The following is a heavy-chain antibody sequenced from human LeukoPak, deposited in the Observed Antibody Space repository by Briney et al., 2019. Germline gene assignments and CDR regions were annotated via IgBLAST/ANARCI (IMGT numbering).Heavy chain of an antibody. J-gene: IGHJ4*02. CDR1: GFTFSSYS. V-gene: IGHV3-21*01. Sequence: PGGCLRLSCAASGFTFSSYSMNWVRQAPGKGLEWVSSISSSSSYIYYADSVKGRFTISRDNAKNSLYLQMNSLRAEDTAVYYCARGPSGYHNTGDQGTLVTVSS. D-gene: IGHD5-12*01. CDR3: ARGPSGYHNT. CDR2: ISSSSSYI.